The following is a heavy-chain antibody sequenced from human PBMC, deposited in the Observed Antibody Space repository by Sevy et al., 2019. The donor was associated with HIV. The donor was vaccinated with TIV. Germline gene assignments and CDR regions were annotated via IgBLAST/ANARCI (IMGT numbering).Heavy chain of an antibody. D-gene: IGHD5-12*01. V-gene: IGHV3-64D*06. CDR2: ISGNGDST. Sequence: GGSLRLSCAASGFTLNNYAMNWVRQAPGKGLEYVSGISGNGDSTYYADSVRGRFIISRDNSKNTLYLQMSSLRAEDTAVYYCVKDPTIRGYTIYEVDYWGQGTLVTVSS. J-gene: IGHJ4*02. CDR1: GFTLNNYA. CDR3: VKDPTIRGYTIYEVDY.